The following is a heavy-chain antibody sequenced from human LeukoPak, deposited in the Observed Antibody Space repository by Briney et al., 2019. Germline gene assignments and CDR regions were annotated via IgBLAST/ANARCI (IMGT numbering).Heavy chain of an antibody. Sequence: GGSLRLSCAASGLTFRNYAMSWVRQAPGKGLEWVSAISGSGGSTYYADSVKGRFTISRDNSKNTLYLQMNSLRAEDTAVYYCAKVATTKGYYYGMDVWGQGTTVTVSS. J-gene: IGHJ6*02. CDR2: ISGSGGST. V-gene: IGHV3-23*01. CDR1: GLTFRNYA. D-gene: IGHD5-12*01. CDR3: AKVATTKGYYYGMDV.